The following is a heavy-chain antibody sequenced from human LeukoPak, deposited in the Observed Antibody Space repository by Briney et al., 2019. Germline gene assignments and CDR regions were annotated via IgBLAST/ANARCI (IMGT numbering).Heavy chain of an antibody. CDR3: SKGGPHTVTTYRWFDP. Sequence: KSSETLSLTCAVYGGSFIGYYWSWIRQPPGKGLEWIGEINHSGSTNYNPSLKSRVTISVDTSKNQFSLKLNSVTAADTAVYYCSKGGPHTVTTYRWFDPRGQGTLVTVSS. J-gene: IGHJ5*02. V-gene: IGHV4-34*01. CDR2: INHSGST. D-gene: IGHD4-17*01. CDR1: GGSFIGYY.